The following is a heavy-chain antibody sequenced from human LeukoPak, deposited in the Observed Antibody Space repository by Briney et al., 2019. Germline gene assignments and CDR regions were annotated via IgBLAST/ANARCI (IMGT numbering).Heavy chain of an antibody. CDR1: GYTFTSYA. J-gene: IGHJ5*02. D-gene: IGHD6-6*01. V-gene: IGHV1-69*06. Sequence: SVKVSCKASGYTFTSYAISWVRQAPGQGLEWMGGIIPIFGTANYAQKFQGRVTITADKSTSTAYMELSSLRSEDTAVYYCAREYSSSSYWFDPWGQGTLVTVSS. CDR3: AREYSSSSYWFDP. CDR2: IIPIFGTA.